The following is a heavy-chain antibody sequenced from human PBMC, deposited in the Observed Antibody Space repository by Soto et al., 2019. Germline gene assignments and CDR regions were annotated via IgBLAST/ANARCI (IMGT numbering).Heavy chain of an antibody. D-gene: IGHD3-10*01. CDR1: GYSFTSYW. J-gene: IGHJ3*02. CDR2: IYPGDSDT. Sequence: GESLKISCKGSGYSFTSYWIGWVRQMPGKGLEWMGIIYPGDSDTRYSPSFQGQVTISADKSISTAYLQWSSLKASDTAMYYCARGVRGGLWVHAFDTWGQGTMVTVSS. V-gene: IGHV5-51*01. CDR3: ARGVRGGLWVHAFDT.